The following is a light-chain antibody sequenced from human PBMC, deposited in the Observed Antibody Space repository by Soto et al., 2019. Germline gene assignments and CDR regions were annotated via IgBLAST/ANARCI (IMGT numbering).Light chain of an antibody. CDR2: EVN. J-gene: IGLJ2*01. CDR1: SGDVGGYNY. Sequence: QSALTQPDSVSGSLGQSITISCTGTSGDVGGYNYVSWYQQHPGKAPKLMIFEVNNRPSGVSNRFSASKSGNTASLTISGLQADDEADYYCSSYTTSSTVIFGGGTQLTVL. V-gene: IGLV2-14*01. CDR3: SSYTTSSTVI.